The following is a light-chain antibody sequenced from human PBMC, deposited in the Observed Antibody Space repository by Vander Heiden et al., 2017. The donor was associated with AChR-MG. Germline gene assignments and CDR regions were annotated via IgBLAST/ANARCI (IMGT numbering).Light chain of an antibody. CDR2: DAS. CDR3: QQYDNLPFT. J-gene: IGKJ4*01. CDR1: QDISSY. V-gene: IGKV1-33*01. Sequence: DNKMTTSPSSLSASVGDRVTITCQASQDISSYLNWYQQKPGKAPKLLIYDASNLETGVPSRFSGSGSGTDFTFTISSLQPEDIATYYCQQYDNLPFTFGGGTKVEIK.